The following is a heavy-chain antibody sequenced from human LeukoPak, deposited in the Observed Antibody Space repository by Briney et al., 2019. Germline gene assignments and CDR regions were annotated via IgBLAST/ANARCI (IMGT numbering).Heavy chain of an antibody. CDR2: INGAGSSI. V-gene: IGHV3-74*01. Sequence: GGSLRLSCAASGFTLSSYWMHWVRQTPGKGLVWVSRINGAGSSISYADSVKGRVTISRDNAKNTLYLQMNNLRAEDTAVYYCARGGDYKNDYWGQGTLVTVSS. CDR1: GFTLSSYW. CDR3: ARGGDYKNDY. D-gene: IGHD4-17*01. J-gene: IGHJ4*02.